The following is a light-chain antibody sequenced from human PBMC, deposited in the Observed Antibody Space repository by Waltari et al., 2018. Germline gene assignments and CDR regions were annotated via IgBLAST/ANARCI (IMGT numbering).Light chain of an antibody. CDR3: QQSYSAPHT. CDR2: AAS. J-gene: IGKJ4*01. CDR1: QSIATY. Sequence: DIQMTQSPSSLSASAGDRVPITCRASQSIATYLNWYQQKPGKAPILLIYAASSLQFGVPSRFSGSGSGTDFTLAISSLQPEDFATYFCQQSYSAPHTFGGGTQVDIK. V-gene: IGKV1-39*01.